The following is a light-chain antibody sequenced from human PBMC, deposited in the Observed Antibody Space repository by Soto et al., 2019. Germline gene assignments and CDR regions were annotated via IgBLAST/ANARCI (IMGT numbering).Light chain of an antibody. J-gene: IGLJ1*01. CDR1: SSDVGGYDY. Sequence: QSVLTQPASVSGSPGQSITISCTGTSSDVGGYDYVSWYQLHPGKAPKLMIFEVSNRPSGVSYRFSGSKSGNTASLTISGLQAEDEADYYCQSFDNGLLAYVFGTGTKVTVL. CDR3: QSFDNGLLAYV. V-gene: IGLV2-14*01. CDR2: EVS.